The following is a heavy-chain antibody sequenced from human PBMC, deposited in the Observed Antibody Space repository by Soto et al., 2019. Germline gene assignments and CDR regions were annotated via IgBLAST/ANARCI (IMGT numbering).Heavy chain of an antibody. CDR1: GFPFSSNS. CDR2: ITGSGTTT. Sequence: GGSLRLSXAASGFPFSSNSVNWVRQAPGKGLEWVSYITGSGTTTRYADSVKGRFTLSRDNAKNSLFLDMNSLTDEDTAVYYCARDLNWAFDHWGRGTLVTVSS. D-gene: IGHD1-1*01. J-gene: IGHJ5*02. CDR3: ARDLNWAFDH. V-gene: IGHV3-48*02.